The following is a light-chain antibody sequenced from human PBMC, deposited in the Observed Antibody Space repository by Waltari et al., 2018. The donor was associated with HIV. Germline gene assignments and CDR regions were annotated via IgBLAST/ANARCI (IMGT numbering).Light chain of an antibody. CDR1: KISLKN. CDR3: QVWDRSTVI. CDR2: RDA. Sequence: FQLTQALSLSVAPAQTAHITFRGTKISLKNVRWHQQKPGQAPRLVMFRDADRPSGIPERFSGTNWGNTATLIINRAQAGDEADYYCQVWDRSTVIFGSGTKVTVL. J-gene: IGLJ1*01. V-gene: IGLV3-9*01.